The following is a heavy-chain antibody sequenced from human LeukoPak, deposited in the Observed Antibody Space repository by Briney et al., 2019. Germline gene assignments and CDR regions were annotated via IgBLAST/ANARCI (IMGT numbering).Heavy chain of an antibody. CDR1: GFTFGSYA. V-gene: IGHV3-23*01. D-gene: IGHD2-2*01. J-gene: IGHJ6*03. CDR3: AKDRVPKTYYYYYMDV. CDR2: ISDTGGNT. Sequence: GGSLRLSCAASGFTFGSYAMSWVRQAPGKGLEWVSTISDTGGNTYYADSVKGRFTISRDNSKNTLYLQMNSLRAEDTAVYYCAKDRVPKTYYYYYMDVWGKGTTVTVSS.